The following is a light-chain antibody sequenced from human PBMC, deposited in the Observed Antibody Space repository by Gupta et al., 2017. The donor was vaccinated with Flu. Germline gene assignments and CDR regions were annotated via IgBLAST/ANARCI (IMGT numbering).Light chain of an antibody. J-gene: IGLJ3*02. CDR1: TSTNVGNY. V-gene: IGLV6-57*01. Sequence: VTLTCTRSTSTNVGNYDQGHQQRPDTYQTTEILVFNQSPSGVPDRLSFSIARSANSASLTISGLKAEDEADYYCHSYPGTNHWVFGGGTTLTVL. CDR2: VFN. CDR3: HSYPGTNHWV.